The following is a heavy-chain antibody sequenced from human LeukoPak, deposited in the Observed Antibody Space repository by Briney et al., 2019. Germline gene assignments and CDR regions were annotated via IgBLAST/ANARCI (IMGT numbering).Heavy chain of an antibody. Sequence: PGGSLRLSCSASGFTFRDYGMYWVRQAPGQGLEWVSAVTGSGDGTYYADSVKGRFTISRDNSKNTLFLQLSSLRPEDTAVYYCAKRDGTSRGGFDYWGQGTLVTVFS. CDR2: VTGSGDGT. D-gene: IGHD3-16*01. J-gene: IGHJ4*02. CDR3: AKRDGTSRGGFDY. CDR1: GFTFRDYG. V-gene: IGHV3-23*01.